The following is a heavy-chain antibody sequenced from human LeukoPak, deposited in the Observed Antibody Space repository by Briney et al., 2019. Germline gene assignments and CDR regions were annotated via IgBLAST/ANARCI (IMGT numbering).Heavy chain of an antibody. CDR1: GGSFCGYY. Sequence: SETLSLTCAVYGGSFCGYYWSWIREPPGKGVEWIGEINHSGSTNYNPSLKSRVTISVDTSKKQFSLKLSSVTAADTAVYYCARLSSSWHADYWGQGTLVTVSS. D-gene: IGHD6-13*01. CDR3: ARLSSSWHADY. CDR2: INHSGST. V-gene: IGHV4-34*01. J-gene: IGHJ4*02.